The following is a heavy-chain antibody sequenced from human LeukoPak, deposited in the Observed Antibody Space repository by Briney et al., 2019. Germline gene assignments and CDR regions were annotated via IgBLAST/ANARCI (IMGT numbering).Heavy chain of an antibody. Sequence: SETLSLTCAVSGGSISSNNWWSWVRQPPGKGLEWIGEIYHSGSTNYNPSLKSRVTISVDKSKNQFSLKLSSVTDADTAVYYCGVAVAGTRWFDPWGQGTLVTVSS. J-gene: IGHJ5*02. CDR2: IYHSGST. CDR3: GVAVAGTRWFDP. CDR1: GGSISSNNW. V-gene: IGHV4-4*02. D-gene: IGHD6-13*01.